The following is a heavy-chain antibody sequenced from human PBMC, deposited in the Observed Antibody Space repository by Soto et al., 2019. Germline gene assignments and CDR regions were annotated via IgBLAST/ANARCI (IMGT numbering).Heavy chain of an antibody. CDR3: ARSIRGPRKFNGMDV. V-gene: IGHV2-70*13. Sequence: SGPTLVNPTETLTLTCTFSGSSITSPGMSVSWIRQPPGRALEWLALIERDDDDKYYSTSLKTRLTISKDTRKNQVVLTMANMDPADTATYYCARSIRGPRKFNGMDVWGQGT. CDR2: IERDDDDK. J-gene: IGHJ6*01. CDR1: GSSITSPGMS. D-gene: IGHD1-20*01.